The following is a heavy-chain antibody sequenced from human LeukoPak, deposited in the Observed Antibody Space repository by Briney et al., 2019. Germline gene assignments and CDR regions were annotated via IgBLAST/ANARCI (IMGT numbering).Heavy chain of an antibody. Sequence: SETLSLTCTVSGGSISSGSYYWSWIRQPAGKGLEWIGRVYSGGSTNYNPSLKSRVTISVDTSKNQFSLSLSSLTAADTAVYYCARQDTATAPPFDYWGQGTLVTVSS. V-gene: IGHV4-61*02. CDR1: GGSISSGSYY. D-gene: IGHD5-18*01. CDR3: ARQDTATAPPFDY. J-gene: IGHJ4*02. CDR2: VYSGGST.